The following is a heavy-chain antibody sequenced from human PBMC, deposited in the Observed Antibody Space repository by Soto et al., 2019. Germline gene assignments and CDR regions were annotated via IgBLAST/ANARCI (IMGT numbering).Heavy chain of an antibody. CDR3: AKGQIRGVYNGGFDY. D-gene: IGHD3-10*01. Sequence: EVQLLESGGGLVQPGGSLRLSCTASGFTFSSYAMTWVRQAPGQGLEWVSAISGSGESTYSAHSVKGWFTISRDNSKNTLYLQMKSLRADDMAVYYCAKGQIRGVYNGGFDYWGQGALVTVSS. V-gene: IGHV3-23*01. CDR2: ISGSGEST. J-gene: IGHJ4*02. CDR1: GFTFSSYA.